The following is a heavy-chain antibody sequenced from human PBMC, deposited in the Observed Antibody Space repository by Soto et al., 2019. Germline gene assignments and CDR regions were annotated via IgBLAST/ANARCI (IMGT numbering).Heavy chain of an antibody. CDR2: ISGSGGST. Sequence: EVQLLESGGGLVKPGGSLRLSCAASGFTFSSYAMSWVRQAPGKGLEWVSAISGSGGSTYYADSVKGRSTISRDNSKNTLYLPMNSLRAEDTSVYYCAKGAGGIAADNVDSWGQVTLVTVSS. J-gene: IGHJ4*02. V-gene: IGHV3-23*01. D-gene: IGHD6-13*01. CDR3: AKGAGGIAADNVDS. CDR1: GFTFSSYA.